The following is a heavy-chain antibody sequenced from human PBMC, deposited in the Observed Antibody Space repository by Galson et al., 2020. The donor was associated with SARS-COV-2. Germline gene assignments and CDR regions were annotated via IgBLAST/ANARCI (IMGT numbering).Heavy chain of an antibody. CDR2: IKQDGSEK. Sequence: GGSLRLSCAASGFTFSSYWMSWVRQAPGKGLEWVANIKQDGSEKNYVDSVTGRFTISRDNAKNSLYLQMNSLRAEDTAVYYCARSYSGTYRVGDYWGQGTLVTVS. J-gene: IGHJ4*02. CDR3: ARSYSGTYRVGDY. V-gene: IGHV3-7*01. CDR1: GFTFSSYW. D-gene: IGHD1-26*01.